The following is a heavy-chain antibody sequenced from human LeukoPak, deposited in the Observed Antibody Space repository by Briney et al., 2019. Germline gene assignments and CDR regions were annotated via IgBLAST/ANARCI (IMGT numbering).Heavy chain of an antibody. CDR2: IYPGDSVT. CDR3: ARPGYCSSTSCYDLFFDY. Sequence: GASLKISCKGSGYSFTSYWIGWVRQMPGKGLEWMGIIYPGDSVTRYSPSFQGQVTISADKSISTAYLQWSSLKASDTAMYYCARPGYCSSTSCYDLFFDYWGQGTLVTVSS. CDR1: GYSFTSYW. D-gene: IGHD2-2*01. J-gene: IGHJ4*02. V-gene: IGHV5-51*01.